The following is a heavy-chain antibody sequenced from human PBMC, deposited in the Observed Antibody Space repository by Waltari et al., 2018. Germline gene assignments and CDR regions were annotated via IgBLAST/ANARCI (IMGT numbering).Heavy chain of an antibody. CDR3: ASGGYYGSGSYQY. J-gene: IGHJ4*02. V-gene: IGHV3-7*01. CDR2: IKQDGSEK. Sequence: EVQLVESGGGLVQPGGSLRLSCAASGFTFSSYWMSWVRQAPGKGLEWVANIKQDGSEKYDVDAGKGRFTISRDNAKNSLYLQMNSLRAEDTAVYYCASGGYYGSGSYQYWGQGTLVTVSS. CDR1: GFTFSSYW. D-gene: IGHD3-10*01.